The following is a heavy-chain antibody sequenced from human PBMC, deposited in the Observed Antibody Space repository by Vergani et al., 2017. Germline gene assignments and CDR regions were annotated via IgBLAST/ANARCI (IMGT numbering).Heavy chain of an antibody. CDR2: IYHSGST. CDR3: ARDVWGAGDAFDI. V-gene: IGHV4-38-2*02. Sequence: QVQLQESGPGLVKPSEPLSLTCAVSGYSISSGYYWGWIRQPPGKGLEWIGSIYHSGSTYYNPSLKSRVTISVDTSKNQFSLKLSSVTAADTAVYYCARDVWGAGDAFDIWGQGTMVTVSS. CDR1: GYSISSGYY. D-gene: IGHD1-26*01. J-gene: IGHJ3*02.